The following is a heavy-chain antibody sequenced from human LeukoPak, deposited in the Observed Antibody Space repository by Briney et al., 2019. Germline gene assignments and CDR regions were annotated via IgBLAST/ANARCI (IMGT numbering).Heavy chain of an antibody. D-gene: IGHD6-6*01. CDR3: ARSWRIAARPKSLDY. V-gene: IGHV4-34*01. CDR2: INHSGST. Sequence: SETLSLTCAVYGGSSSGYYWSWIRQPPGKGLEWIGEINHSGSTNYNPSLKSRVTISVDTSKNQFSLKLSSVTAADTAVYYCARSWRIAARPKSLDYWGQGTLVTVSS. J-gene: IGHJ4*02. CDR1: GGSSSGYY.